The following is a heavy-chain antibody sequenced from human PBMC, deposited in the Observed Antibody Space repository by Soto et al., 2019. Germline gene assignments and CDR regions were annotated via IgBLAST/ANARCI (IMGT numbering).Heavy chain of an antibody. V-gene: IGHV4-31*03. D-gene: IGHD6-13*01. CDR3: ALARSSSSLDF. J-gene: IGHJ4*02. CDR1: GGSISSGGYY. CDR2: IYYSGST. Sequence: SETLSLTCTVSGGSISSGGYYWSWIRQHPGKGLEWIGYIYYSGSTYYNPSLMGRVTISVDTSKNQFSLKLTSVTAADTAVYYCALARSSSSLDFWGQGTLVTVSS.